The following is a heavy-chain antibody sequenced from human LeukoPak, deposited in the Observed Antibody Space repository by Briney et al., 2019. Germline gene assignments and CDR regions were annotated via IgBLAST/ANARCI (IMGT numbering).Heavy chain of an antibody. Sequence: GESLKISCKGSGYSFTSYWISWVRQIPGKGLEWMGRIDPIDSYTNYSPSFQGHVTISADKSISTAYLQWSSLKASDTAMYYCARRPAPYCSGGSCYDWFDPWGQGTLVTVSS. CDR3: ARRPAPYCSGGSCYDWFDP. CDR1: GYSFTSYW. CDR2: IDPIDSYT. V-gene: IGHV5-10-1*01. D-gene: IGHD2-15*01. J-gene: IGHJ5*02.